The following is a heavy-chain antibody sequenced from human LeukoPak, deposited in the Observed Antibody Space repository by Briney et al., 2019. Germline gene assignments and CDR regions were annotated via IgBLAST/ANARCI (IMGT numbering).Heavy chain of an antibody. V-gene: IGHV3-30-3*01. Sequence: GRSLRLSCAASGFNFSLYTMHWVRQAPGKGLEWVAVISSGGSDEYYADSVKGRFTLSRDNSKNTLFLQMNSLRPEDTAVYYRANPPRGPQVYVLFLIDLWGNRTTVP. D-gene: IGHD3-10*02. CDR1: GFNFSLYT. J-gene: IGHJ6*04. CDR3: ANPPRGPQVYVLFLIDL. CDR2: ISSGGSDE.